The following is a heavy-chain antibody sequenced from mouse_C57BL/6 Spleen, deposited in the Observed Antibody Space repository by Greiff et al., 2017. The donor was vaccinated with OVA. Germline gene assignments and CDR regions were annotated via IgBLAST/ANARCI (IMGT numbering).Heavy chain of an antibody. CDR2: ISSGSSTI. V-gene: IGHV5-17*01. D-gene: IGHD2-4*01. Sequence: EVKLMESGGGLVKPGGSLKLSCAASGFTFSDYGMHWVRQAPEKGLEWVAYISSGSSTIYYADTVKGRFTISRDNAKNTLFLQMTSLRSEDTAMYYCARDYDYEGYYFDYWGQGTTLTVSS. CDR3: ARDYDYEGYYFDY. CDR1: GFTFSDYG. J-gene: IGHJ2*01.